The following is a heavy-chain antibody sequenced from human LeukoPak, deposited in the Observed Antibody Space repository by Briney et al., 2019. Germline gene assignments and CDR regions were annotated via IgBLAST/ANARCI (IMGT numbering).Heavy chain of an antibody. V-gene: IGHV3-74*01. J-gene: IGHJ4*02. CDR3: ATNTLGGSDY. CDR2: INGDGIST. CDR1: GLTFSSDW. Sequence: GGSLRLSCAASGLTFSSDWMHWVRQAPGKGLVWVSRINGDGISTSYADSVKGRFTISRDNAKNTLYLQMTSLRAEDTAVYYCATNTLGGSDYWGQGTLVTVSS. D-gene: IGHD3-16*01.